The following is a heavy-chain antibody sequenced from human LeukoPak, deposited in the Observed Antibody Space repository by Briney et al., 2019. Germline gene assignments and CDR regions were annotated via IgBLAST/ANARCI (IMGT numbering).Heavy chain of an antibody. J-gene: IGHJ4*02. Sequence: ASVKVSCTASGYTFTSYGISWVRQAPGQRRKWMGWISAYNGNTNYAQKLQGRVTMTTDTSTSTAYMELRSLRSDDTAVYYCAREGDYDFWSGYSDYWGQGTLVTVSS. D-gene: IGHD3-3*01. CDR2: ISAYNGNT. CDR1: GYTFTSYG. CDR3: AREGDYDFWSGYSDY. V-gene: IGHV1-18*01.